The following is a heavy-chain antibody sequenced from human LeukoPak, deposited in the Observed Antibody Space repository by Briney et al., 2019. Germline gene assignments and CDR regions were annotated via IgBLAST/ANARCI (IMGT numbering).Heavy chain of an antibody. CDR2: INPSGGST. V-gene: IGHV1-46*01. Sequence: ASVKVSCKASGGTFSSYAISWVRQAPGQGLEWMGIINPSGGSTSYAQKFQGRVTMTRDTSTGTVYMELSSLRSEDTAVYYCARGSSSSFDYWGQGTLVTVSS. J-gene: IGHJ4*02. D-gene: IGHD6-6*01. CDR3: ARGSSSSFDY. CDR1: GGTFSSYA.